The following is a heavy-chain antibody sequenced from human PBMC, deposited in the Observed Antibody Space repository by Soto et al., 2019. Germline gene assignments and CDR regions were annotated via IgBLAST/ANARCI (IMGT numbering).Heavy chain of an antibody. J-gene: IGHJ6*02. CDR3: AREDTAMVKTVYYGMDV. CDR1: GFTFSSYA. V-gene: IGHV3-30-3*01. CDR2: ISYDGSNK. Sequence: QVQLVASGGGVVQPGRSLRLSCAASGFTFSSYAMHWVRQAPGKGLEWVAVISYDGSNKYYADSVKGRFTISRDNSKNTLYLQMNSLRAEDTAVYYCAREDTAMVKTVYYGMDVWGQGTTVTVSS. D-gene: IGHD5-18*01.